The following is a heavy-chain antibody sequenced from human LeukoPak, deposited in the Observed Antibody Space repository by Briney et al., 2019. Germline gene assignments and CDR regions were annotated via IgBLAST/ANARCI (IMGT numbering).Heavy chain of an antibody. V-gene: IGHV3-23*01. D-gene: IGHD6-19*01. CDR2: IFGSGGSA. CDR1: GFTFNNCA. CDR3: GKTTTGYSSGRYPAWPVDY. J-gene: IGHJ4*02. Sequence: GGSLRLSCTASGFTFNNCAMYWVRQAPGKGLEWVSGIFGSGGSAHYAESVQGRFTISRDNSKNTVYLQMNNLRAEDTAVYYCGKTTTGYSSGRYPAWPVDYWGQGTLVTVSS.